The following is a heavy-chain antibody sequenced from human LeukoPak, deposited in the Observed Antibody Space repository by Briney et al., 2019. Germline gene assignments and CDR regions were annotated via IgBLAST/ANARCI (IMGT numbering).Heavy chain of an antibody. J-gene: IGHJ5*02. CDR1: GYSFTSYW. CDR2: IYPGDSDT. D-gene: IGHD2-2*01. V-gene: IGHV5-51*01. CDR3: ARQPGGVPAANNWFDP. Sequence: GESLKISCKGSGYSFTSYWIGWVRQMPGKGLEWMGIIYPGDSDTRYSPSFQGQVTISADKYISTAYLQWSSLKASDTAMYYCARQPGGVPAANNWFDPWGQGTLVTVSS.